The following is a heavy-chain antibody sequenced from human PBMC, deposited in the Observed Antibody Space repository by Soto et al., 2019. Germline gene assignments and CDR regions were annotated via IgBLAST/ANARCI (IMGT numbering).Heavy chain of an antibody. D-gene: IGHD4-4*01. Sequence: SLRLSCADSGFTFTSYDMHWVRQAPGKGLEWMALILHDGSAEYYADSVKGRFTISRDNSKNTLYLQMNSLRAEDTAVYYCARSRDGYSFYFYYGMDGWGQGTTVTVSS. CDR1: GFTFTSYD. V-gene: IGHV3-30*03. CDR2: ILHDGSAE. J-gene: IGHJ6*02. CDR3: ARSRDGYSFYFYYGMDG.